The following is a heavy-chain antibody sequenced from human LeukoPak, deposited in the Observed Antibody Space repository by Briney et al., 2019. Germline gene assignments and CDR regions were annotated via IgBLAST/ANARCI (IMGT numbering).Heavy chain of an antibody. CDR1: GFTFSSYG. CDR3: ARDAYKDRYLDY. D-gene: IGHD5-24*01. Sequence: GGSLRLSCAASGFTFSSYGMHWVRQAPGKGLEWVAVISYDGSNKYYADSVKGRFTISRDTAKNSVFLQMNSLRAEDTAVYYCARDAYKDRYLDYWGQGTLVTVSS. J-gene: IGHJ4*02. CDR2: ISYDGSNK. V-gene: IGHV3-30*03.